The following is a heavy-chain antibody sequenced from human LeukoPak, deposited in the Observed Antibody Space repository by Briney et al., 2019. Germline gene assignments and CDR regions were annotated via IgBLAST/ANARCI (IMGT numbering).Heavy chain of an antibody. D-gene: IGHD6-19*01. J-gene: IGHJ4*02. Sequence: GGYLRLSCAASGFTFSTYTMNWVRQAPGKGLEWVSSITSGSGYIYYADSVKGRFTISRDNAKNSLYLQMNSLRAEDTALYYCARVYNSGQNDYWGQGTLVTVSS. V-gene: IGHV3-21*01. CDR2: ITSGSGYI. CDR1: GFTFSTYT. CDR3: ARVYNSGQNDY.